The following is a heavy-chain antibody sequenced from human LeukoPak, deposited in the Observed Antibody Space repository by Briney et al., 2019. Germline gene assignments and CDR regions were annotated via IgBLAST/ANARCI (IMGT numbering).Heavy chain of an antibody. J-gene: IGHJ4*02. V-gene: IGHV3-21*01. CDR3: SDVSGSY. D-gene: IGHD3-10*01. Sequence: GGSLRLSCAASGFXFSSYNMNWVRQAPGKGLEWVSFISSSSSHIYYADSVKGRFTISRDNAKNSLYLQMNSLRAEDTAVYYCSDVSGSYWGQGTLVTVSS. CDR2: ISSSSSHI. CDR1: GFXFSSYN.